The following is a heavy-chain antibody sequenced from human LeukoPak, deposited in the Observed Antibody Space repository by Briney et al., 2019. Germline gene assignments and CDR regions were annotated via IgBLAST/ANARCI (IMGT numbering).Heavy chain of an antibody. V-gene: IGHV1-8*02. J-gene: IGHJ4*02. CDR2: MNPNSGDT. D-gene: IGHD5-18*01. CDR3: ARGRYSYGLYVFDY. Sequence: ASVKVSCKASGYKFINYGISWVRQAPGQGLEWMGWMNPNSGDTGYAQKFQGRVTMTRNTSISTAYMELSSLRSEDTAVYYCARGRYSYGLYVFDYWGQGTLVTVSS. CDR1: GYKFINYG.